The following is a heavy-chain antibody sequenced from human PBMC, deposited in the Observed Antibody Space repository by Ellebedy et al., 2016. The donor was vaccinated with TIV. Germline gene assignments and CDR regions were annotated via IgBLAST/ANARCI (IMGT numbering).Heavy chain of an antibody. CDR2: IGWNGAGI. D-gene: IGHD2-2*01. J-gene: IGHJ5*01. CDR1: GFNVSRNY. Sequence: GGSLRLSXAASGFNVSRNYMSWVRQAPGKGLEWVAGIGWNGAGIISADSVRGRFTISRANAKNSLHLQMGRLRVDDTAVYYCAKWGCSSTSCAPGRFDSWGQGTLVTVSS. V-gene: IGHV3-9*01. CDR3: AKWGCSSTSCAPGRFDS.